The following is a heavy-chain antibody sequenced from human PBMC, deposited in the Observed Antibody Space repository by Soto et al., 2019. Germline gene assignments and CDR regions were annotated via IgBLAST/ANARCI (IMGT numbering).Heavy chain of an antibody. V-gene: IGHV3-15*07. D-gene: IGHD3-22*01. Sequence: PGGSLRLSCAASGFTFSNAWMNWVRQAPGKGLEWVGRIKSKTDGGTPDYAAPVKGRFTISRDDSINTLYLQMNSLKTEDTAVYYCTTASYYDSSGYYSPWYCFDYWGQGTLVTVSS. CDR2: IKSKTDGGTP. J-gene: IGHJ4*02. CDR3: TTASYYDSSGYYSPWYCFDY. CDR1: GFTFSNAW.